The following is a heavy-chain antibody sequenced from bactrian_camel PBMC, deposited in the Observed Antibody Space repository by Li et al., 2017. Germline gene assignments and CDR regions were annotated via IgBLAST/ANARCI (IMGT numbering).Heavy chain of an antibody. Sequence: HVQLVESGGGLAQPGGSLSLSCGTSGFTFSTYPMSWVRQAPGKGLEWVSGINRDASSTSYVATVEGRFTVSRDNAKNTLYLQMNSLQHEDTAMYYCAAKLPSECYVDSSDFDNWGQGTQVTVS. CDR1: GFTFSTYP. J-gene: IGHJ4*01. CDR2: INRDASST. CDR3: AAKLPSECYVDSSDFDN. V-gene: IGHV3S7*01. D-gene: IGHD3*01.